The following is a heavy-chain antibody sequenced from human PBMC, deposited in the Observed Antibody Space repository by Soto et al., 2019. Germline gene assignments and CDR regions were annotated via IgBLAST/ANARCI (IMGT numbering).Heavy chain of an antibody. CDR2: ITSRSSSI. D-gene: IGHD3-16*01. J-gene: IGHJ4*02. Sequence: PGGSLRLSCAASGFTFSSYSMNWVRQAPGKGLEWVSYITSRSSSIYYADSVKGRFTISRDNAKNSLYLQMSSLRDEDTAVYYCARDLARGHWGQGTLVTVSS. CDR3: ARDLARGH. CDR1: GFTFSSYS. V-gene: IGHV3-48*02.